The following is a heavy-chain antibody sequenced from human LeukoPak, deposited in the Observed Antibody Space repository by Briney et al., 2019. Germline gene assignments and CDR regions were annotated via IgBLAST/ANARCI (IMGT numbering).Heavy chain of an antibody. J-gene: IGHJ4*02. CDR2: IYYSGST. D-gene: IGHD6-13*01. CDR3: ARGSGYSSSQTPDY. Sequence: PSETLSLTCTVSGGSISSYYWSWIRQPPGKGLEWIGYIYYSGSTNYNPSLKSRVTISVDTSKNQFSLKLSSVTAADTAVYYCARGSGYSSSQTPDYWGQGTLVTVSS. CDR1: GGSISSYY. V-gene: IGHV4-59*12.